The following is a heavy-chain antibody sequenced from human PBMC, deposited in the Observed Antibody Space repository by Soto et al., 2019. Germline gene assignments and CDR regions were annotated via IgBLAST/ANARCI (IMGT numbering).Heavy chain of an antibody. J-gene: IGHJ5*02. CDR2: IYYSGST. D-gene: IGHD2-2*01. Sequence: TSETLSLTCTVSGGSISSYYWSWIRQPPGKGLEWIGYIYYSGSTNYNPSLKSRVTISVDTSKNQFSLKLSSVTAADTAVYYCARNFQDIVVVPAAMRGYNLFDPWGQGTLVTVSS. V-gene: IGHV4-59*01. CDR3: ARNFQDIVVVPAAMRGYNLFDP. CDR1: GGSISSYY.